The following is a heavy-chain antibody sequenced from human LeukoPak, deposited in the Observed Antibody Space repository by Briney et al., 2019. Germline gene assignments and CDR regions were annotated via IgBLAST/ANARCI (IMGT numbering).Heavy chain of an antibody. J-gene: IGHJ4*02. CDR2: IWYDGSNK. V-gene: IGHV3-33*06. CDR3: AKEVGGDYYFDY. D-gene: IGHD1-26*01. Sequence: GRSLRLSCAASGFTFSSYGVHWVRQAPGKGLEWVAVIWYDGSNKYYADSVKGRFTISRDNSKNTLYLQMNSLRAEDTAVYYCAKEVGGDYYFDYWGQGTLVTVSS. CDR1: GFTFSSYG.